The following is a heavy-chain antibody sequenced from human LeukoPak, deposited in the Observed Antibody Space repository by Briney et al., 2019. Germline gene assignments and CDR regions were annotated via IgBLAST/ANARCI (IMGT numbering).Heavy chain of an antibody. V-gene: IGHV4-4*02. CDR1: GGSISSPNW. CDR2: ILHSGST. Sequence: PSETLSLTCAVSGGSISSPNWWSWVRQPPGKGLEWIGEILHSGSTNYNPSLKSRVNMSVDKSKNQFSLRLSSVTAADTAVYYCARAQPYYYDSSGYLGSAFDIWGQGTMVTVSS. J-gene: IGHJ3*02. D-gene: IGHD3-22*01. CDR3: ARAQPYYYDSSGYLGSAFDI.